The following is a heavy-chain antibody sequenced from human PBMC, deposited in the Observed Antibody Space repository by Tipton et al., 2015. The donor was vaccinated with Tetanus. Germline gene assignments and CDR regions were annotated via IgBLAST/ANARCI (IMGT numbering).Heavy chain of an antibody. CDR3: ARGTFYAFDF. V-gene: IGHV4-31*03. Sequence: TLSPTCTVSGGSINSGGHFWTWIRQRSGKGLEWIGHIRDNGNSYANPSLSGRVTMSVDTRKNQFSLNLTSVSVADTATYYCARGTFYAFDFWGQGVQVTVSS. J-gene: IGHJ4*02. CDR1: GGSINSGGHF. CDR2: IRDNGNS. D-gene: IGHD2/OR15-2a*01.